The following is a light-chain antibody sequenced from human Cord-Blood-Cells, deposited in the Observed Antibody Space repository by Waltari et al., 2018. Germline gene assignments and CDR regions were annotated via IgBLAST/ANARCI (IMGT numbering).Light chain of an antibody. Sequence: SSELTQDPAVSVALGQTVRITCQGDSLRSYYASWYQQRPGQAPVLVIYGKNNRPSGIPDRFSCFNSGNTASLTITGAQAEDEADYYCNTRDSSGNHLVFGGGTKLTVL. CDR2: GKN. CDR3: NTRDSSGNHLV. CDR1: SLRSYY. J-gene: IGLJ3*02. V-gene: IGLV3-19*01.